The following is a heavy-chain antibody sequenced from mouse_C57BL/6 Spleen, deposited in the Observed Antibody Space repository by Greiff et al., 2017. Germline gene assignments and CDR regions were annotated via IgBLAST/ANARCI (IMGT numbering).Heavy chain of an antibody. Sequence: EVQLQQSGPELVKPGASVKISCKASGYTFTDYYMNWVKQSHGKSLEWIGDINPNNGGTSYNQKFKGKATWTVDKSSSTAYMALRSLTSEDSAVYYCAGYGRYAMDYWGQGTSVTVSS. D-gene: IGHD1-1*02. V-gene: IGHV1-26*01. CDR2: INPNNGGT. J-gene: IGHJ4*01. CDR3: AGYGRYAMDY. CDR1: GYTFTDYY.